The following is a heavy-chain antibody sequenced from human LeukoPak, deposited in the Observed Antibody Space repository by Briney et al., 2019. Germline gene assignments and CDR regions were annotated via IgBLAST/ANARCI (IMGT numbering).Heavy chain of an antibody. CDR1: GGTFSSYA. Sequence: ASVKVSCKASGGTFSSYAISWVRQATGQGLEWMGWMNPNSGNTGYAQKFQGRVTMTRNTSISTAYMELSSLRSEDTAVYYCATRGSTSSYSFDYWGQGTLVTVSS. D-gene: IGHD2-2*01. J-gene: IGHJ4*02. V-gene: IGHV1-8*02. CDR2: MNPNSGNT. CDR3: ATRGSTSSYSFDY.